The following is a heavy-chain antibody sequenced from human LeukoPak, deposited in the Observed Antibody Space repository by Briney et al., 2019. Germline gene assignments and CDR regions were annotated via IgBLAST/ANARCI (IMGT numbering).Heavy chain of an antibody. CDR1: GFTFNDYA. Sequence: PGGSLRLSCAASGFTFNDYAMHWVRQAPGKGLEWVSGISWSSGDKGYADSVKGRFTISRDNAKNSLYLQMNSLRAEDTALYYCSKARRDAYNDPFDYWGQGTLVTVSS. CDR3: SKARRDAYNDPFDY. D-gene: IGHD5-24*01. CDR2: ISWSSGDK. V-gene: IGHV3-9*01. J-gene: IGHJ4*02.